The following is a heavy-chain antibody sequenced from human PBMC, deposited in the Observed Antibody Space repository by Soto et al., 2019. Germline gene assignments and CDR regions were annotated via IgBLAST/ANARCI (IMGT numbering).Heavy chain of an antibody. CDR2: IRNKANSYST. D-gene: IGHD3-22*01. J-gene: IGHJ3*02. V-gene: IGHV3-72*01. Sequence: EVQLVESGGTLVQPGGSLSLSCAASGFTFSNYYMDWVRQAPGKGLEWVGRIRNKANSYSTEYAASVKGRFTFSRDDSKNSLDLQMNSLKTEDTAVYYCARPLYSDTHQGSAFDIWGQGTMITVSS. CDR1: GFTFSNYY. CDR3: ARPLYSDTHQGSAFDI.